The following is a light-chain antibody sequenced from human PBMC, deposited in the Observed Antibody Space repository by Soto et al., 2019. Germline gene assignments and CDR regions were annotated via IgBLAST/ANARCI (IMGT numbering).Light chain of an antibody. CDR1: QSVNSN. J-gene: IGKJ5*01. V-gene: IGKV3-15*01. CDR3: QQRSNWPPQIT. Sequence: VMTQSPATLSLAPGDSATLSCRASQSVNSNLAWYQQKAGQAPRLLIYGTSDRATGIPARFSGSGSGTDFTLNISSLQFEAFAVYYGQQRSNWPPQITCGQGTRLEIK. CDR2: GTS.